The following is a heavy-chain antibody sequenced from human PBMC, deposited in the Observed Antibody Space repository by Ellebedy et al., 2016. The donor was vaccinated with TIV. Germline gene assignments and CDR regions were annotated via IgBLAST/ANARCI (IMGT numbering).Heavy chain of an antibody. CDR2: INHSGST. D-gene: IGHD3-16*01. CDR1: GGSFSDYY. V-gene: IGHV4-34*01. J-gene: IGHJ5*02. CDR3: ARHGSMTTFPFDP. Sequence: MPGGSLRLSCGVYGGSFSDYYWTWIRQPPGKGLEWIGEINHSGSTNYNPSLKSRVTISVDTSKKQLSLKMTSVTAADTAVYYCARHGSMTTFPFDPWGQGTLVTVSS.